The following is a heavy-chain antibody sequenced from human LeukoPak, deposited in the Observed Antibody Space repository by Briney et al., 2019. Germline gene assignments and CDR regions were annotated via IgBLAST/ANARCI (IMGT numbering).Heavy chain of an antibody. Sequence: GGSLRLSCGASEFTFSSYSMNWVPQAPGKGLEWVSYISSGSSTIYYADSVKGRFTISRDNAKNSLYLQMNSLRAEDTAVYFCARDEYYSKYDYWGQGTLVTVSS. CDR2: ISSGSSTI. J-gene: IGHJ4*02. D-gene: IGHD3-10*01. V-gene: IGHV3-48*04. CDR1: EFTFSSYS. CDR3: ARDEYYSKYDY.